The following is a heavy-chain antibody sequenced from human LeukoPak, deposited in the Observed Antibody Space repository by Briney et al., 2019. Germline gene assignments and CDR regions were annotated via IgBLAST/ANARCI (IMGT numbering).Heavy chain of an antibody. D-gene: IGHD3-10*01. J-gene: IGHJ4*02. CDR1: GFAFSSYS. CDR3: ARDLGGTRGYFDY. Sequence: GGSLRLSCAASGFAFSSYSMNWVRQAPGKGLEWVSSISSSSSYIYYADSVKGRFTISRDNAKNSLYLQMNSLRAEDTAVYYCARDLGGTRGYFDYWGQGTLVTVSS. V-gene: IGHV3-21*01. CDR2: ISSSSSYI.